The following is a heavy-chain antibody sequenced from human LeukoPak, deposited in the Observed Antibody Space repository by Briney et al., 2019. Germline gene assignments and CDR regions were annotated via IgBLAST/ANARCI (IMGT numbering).Heavy chain of an antibody. J-gene: IGHJ6*02. V-gene: IGHV4-39*07. Sequence: PSETLSLTCTVSGGSISSSSYYWGWIRQPPGKGLEWIGSIYYSGSTYYNPSLKSRVTISVDTSKNQFSLKLSSVTAADTAVYYCARDPRGPYGMDVWGQGTTVTVSS. CDR3: ARDPRGPYGMDV. D-gene: IGHD2-15*01. CDR2: IYYSGST. CDR1: GGSISSSSYY.